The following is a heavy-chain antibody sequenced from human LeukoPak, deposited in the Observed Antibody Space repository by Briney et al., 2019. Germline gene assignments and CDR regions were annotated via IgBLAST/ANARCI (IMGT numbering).Heavy chain of an antibody. D-gene: IGHD1-26*01. Sequence: PGGSLRLSCAASGLTFSSYAMSWVRQAPGKGLEWVSAISGSGGSTYYADSVKGRFTISRDNPKNTLYLQMNSLRAEDTAVYYCAKGYRSGSYSPLDYWGQGTLVTVSS. J-gene: IGHJ4*02. V-gene: IGHV3-23*01. CDR3: AKGYRSGSYSPLDY. CDR2: ISGSGGST. CDR1: GLTFSSYA.